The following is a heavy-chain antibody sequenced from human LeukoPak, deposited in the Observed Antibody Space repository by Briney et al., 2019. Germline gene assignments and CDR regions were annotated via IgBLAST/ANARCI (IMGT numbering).Heavy chain of an antibody. CDR2: ISSSGSTI. CDR1: GFTFSDYY. V-gene: IGHV3-11*04. J-gene: IGHJ4*02. CDR3: YRYHVRYYYDSSGYDY. D-gene: IGHD3-22*01. Sequence: PGGSLRLSCAASGFTFSDYYMSWIRQAPGKGLEWVSYISSSGSTIYYADSVKGRFTISRDNAKNSLYLQMNSLRAEDTAVYYCYRYHVRYYYDSSGYDYWGQGTLVTVSS.